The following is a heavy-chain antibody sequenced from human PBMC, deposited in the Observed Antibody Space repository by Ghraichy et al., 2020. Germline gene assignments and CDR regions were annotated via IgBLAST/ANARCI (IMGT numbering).Heavy chain of an antibody. CDR2: VNSDGSTI. CDR3: ASASLGRWY. J-gene: IGHJ4*02. Sequence: GGSLRLSCAASGFTISSYWMHWVRQVPGKGLVWVSRVNSDGSTINYADSVKGRFTISRDNVKNTLYLQMNSLRAEDTAVYYCASASLGRWYWGQGTLVTVPP. CDR1: GFTISSYW. D-gene: IGHD3-16*01. V-gene: IGHV3-74*01.